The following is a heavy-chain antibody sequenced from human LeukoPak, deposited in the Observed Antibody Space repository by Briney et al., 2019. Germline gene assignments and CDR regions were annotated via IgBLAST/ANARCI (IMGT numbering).Heavy chain of an antibody. Sequence: KPGGSLRLSCAVSGFTFSHYSMTWVRQAPGKGLEWVSSISSSSSFIYYADSVKGRFTISRDNAKKSLYLQMNSLRAEDTAVYYCASETKRGYSYGSPTDAFDIWGQGTMVTVSS. CDR2: ISSSSSFI. CDR1: GFTFSHYS. J-gene: IGHJ3*02. CDR3: ASETKRGYSYGSPTDAFDI. D-gene: IGHD5-18*01. V-gene: IGHV3-21*01.